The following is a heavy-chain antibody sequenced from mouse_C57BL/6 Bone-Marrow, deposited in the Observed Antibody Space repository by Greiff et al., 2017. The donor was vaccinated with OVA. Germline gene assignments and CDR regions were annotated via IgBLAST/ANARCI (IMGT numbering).Heavy chain of an antibody. CDR3: ADPHHCYGGSYWYFDD. J-gene: IGHJ1*03. Sequence: QVQLQQPGAELVKPGASVKVSCKASGYTFTSYWMHWVKQRPGQGLEWIGRIHPSDSDTNYNQKFKGKATLTVDKSSSTAYMQLSSLTSEDSAVYDCADPHHCYGGSYWYFDDWGTGTTVTVSS. D-gene: IGHD1-1*01. CDR1: GYTFTSYW. V-gene: IGHV1-74*01. CDR2: IHPSDSDT.